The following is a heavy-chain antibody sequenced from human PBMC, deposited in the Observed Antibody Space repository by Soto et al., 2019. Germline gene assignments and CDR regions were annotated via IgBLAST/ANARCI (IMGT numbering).Heavy chain of an antibody. CDR1: AASITFGGSS. CDR3: ARGGGSDSFDY. D-gene: IGHD1-26*01. CDR2: INHLETT. J-gene: IGHJ4*02. V-gene: IGHV4-30-2*01. Sequence: SQTLSLTCTVSAASITFGGSSWSWIRQTPGKGLEWIGYINHLETTFYNPSFESRLTLSIDRAKNQFSLKLHSMSAADRAVYFCARGGGSDSFDYWGQGILVTVSS.